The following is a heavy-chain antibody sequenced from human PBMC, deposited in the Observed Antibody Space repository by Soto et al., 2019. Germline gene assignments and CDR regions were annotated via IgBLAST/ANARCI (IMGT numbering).Heavy chain of an antibody. CDR1: GGTFSSYT. J-gene: IGHJ3*01. CDR3: ARVGNGSGSYYKREGSFDL. CDR2: IIPILGIA. V-gene: IGHV1-69*02. Sequence: QVQLVQSGAEVKKPGSSVKVSCTASGGTFSSYTTSWVRQAPGQGLEWMGRIIPILGIANYAQKFQGRVTMTADKATSTAYVELSSLRSEDTAVYSCARVGNGSGSYYKREGSFDLWGQGTMVTVSS. D-gene: IGHD3-10*01.